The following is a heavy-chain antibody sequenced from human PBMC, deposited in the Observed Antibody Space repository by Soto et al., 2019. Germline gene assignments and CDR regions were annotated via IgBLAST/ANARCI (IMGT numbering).Heavy chain of an antibody. CDR2: INPNSGGT. J-gene: IGHJ6*04. CDR3: ARNQDSSSSQNSYYNGRDV. CDR1: GYTFTGYD. D-gene: IGHD6-6*01. V-gene: IGHV1-2*04. Sequence: ASVKVSCKASGYTFTGYDMHWVRQAPGQGLEWMGWINPNSGGTNYAQKFQGWVTMTRDTSISTAYMELSRLRSDDTAVYYCARNQDSSSSQNSYYNGRDVWGKGTRLTASS.